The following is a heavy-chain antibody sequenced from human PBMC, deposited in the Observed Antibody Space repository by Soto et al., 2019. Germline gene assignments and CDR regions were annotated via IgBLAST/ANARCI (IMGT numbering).Heavy chain of an antibody. V-gene: IGHV4-61*01. J-gene: IGHJ6*02. CDR2: LYYSGST. CDR3: AKDILEVPPAMDV. D-gene: IGHD2-21*01. Sequence: SETLSLTCTVSGGSVSSGSYYWSWIRQPPGKGLEWIGYLYYSGSTNYNPSLKSRVTISVDTSKNQFSLKLNSVTAADTAVYYCAKDILEVPPAMDVWGPGTTVNVSS. CDR1: GGSVSSGSYY.